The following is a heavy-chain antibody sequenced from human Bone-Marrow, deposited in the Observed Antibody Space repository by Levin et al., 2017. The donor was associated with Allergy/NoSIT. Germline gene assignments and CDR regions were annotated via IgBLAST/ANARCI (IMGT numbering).Heavy chain of an antibody. J-gene: IGHJ2*01. Sequence: GGSLRLSCAASGFTFGSYRMHWVRQGPGEGLVWVSRILSDGGETTYADSVEGRFTISRDNARNTLYLQMNSLRVEDTAVYYCARDPGFNGHDWYFDLWGRGTLVTVSS. CDR3: ARDPGFNGHDWYFDL. CDR1: GFTFGSYR. V-gene: IGHV3-74*01. CDR2: ILSDGGET. D-gene: IGHD2-8*01.